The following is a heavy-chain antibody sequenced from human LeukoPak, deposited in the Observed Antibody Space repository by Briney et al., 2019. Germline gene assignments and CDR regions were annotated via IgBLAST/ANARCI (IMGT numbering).Heavy chain of an antibody. J-gene: IGHJ4*02. CDR1: GGSISSSPHY. V-gene: IGHV4-39*01. D-gene: IGHD1-26*01. CDR3: ARQFWGGASYRFDY. Sequence: SGTLSLTCTVSGGSISSSPHYWGWIRQPPGKGLEWIGSIYYSGSSYYIPSLKSRVIVSVDTSKNQFSLRLSSLTVADTAVYYCARQFWGGASYRFDYWGQGALVTVSS. CDR2: IYYSGSS.